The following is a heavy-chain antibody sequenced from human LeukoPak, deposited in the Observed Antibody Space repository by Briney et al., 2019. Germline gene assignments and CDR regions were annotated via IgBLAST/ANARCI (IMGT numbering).Heavy chain of an antibody. CDR2: INQDGRRT. V-gene: IGHV3-7*03. D-gene: IGHD3-22*01. CDR1: GFIFSNHW. CDR3: AREAPPHDTSDYDF. J-gene: IGHJ4*02. Sequence: GGSLRLSCGASGFIFSNHWLSWVRQAPGKGLEWVANINQDGRRTYYVDSVKGRFTISRDNAKNSLYLQMNSLRDEDTAIYYCAREAPPHDTSDYDFWGQGTLATVSS.